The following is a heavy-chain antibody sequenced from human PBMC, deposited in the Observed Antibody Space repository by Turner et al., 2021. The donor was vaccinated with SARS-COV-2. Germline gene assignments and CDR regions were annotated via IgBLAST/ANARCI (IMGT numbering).Heavy chain of an antibody. CDR3: AGEVVVLTTTHYGMDV. J-gene: IGHJ6*02. D-gene: IGHD1-26*01. CDR1: GGYISSSSYY. CDR2: IYYSGST. Sequence: QLQLQESGPGLVKPSETLSLTCTVSGGYISSSSYYWGWIRQPPGKGLEWIGSIYYSGSTYYNPSLKSRVTISVDTSKNQFSLKLSSVTAADTAVYYCAGEVVVLTTTHYGMDVWGQGTTVTVSS. V-gene: IGHV4-39*01.